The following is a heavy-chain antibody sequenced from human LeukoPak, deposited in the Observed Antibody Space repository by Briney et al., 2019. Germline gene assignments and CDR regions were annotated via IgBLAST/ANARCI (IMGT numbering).Heavy chain of an antibody. V-gene: IGHV3-7*04. CDR3: TRVGYIDEGIDY. J-gene: IGHJ4*02. D-gene: IGHD5-24*01. CDR1: GFPFSSYW. Sequence: PGGSLRLSCAASGFPFSSYWMTWVRQAPGKGLEWVASIKQDGSKKSYVDSVKGRFTISRDNAKNSLYLQMNSLRAEDTAIYYCTRVGYIDEGIDYWGQGTLVTVSS. CDR2: IKQDGSKK.